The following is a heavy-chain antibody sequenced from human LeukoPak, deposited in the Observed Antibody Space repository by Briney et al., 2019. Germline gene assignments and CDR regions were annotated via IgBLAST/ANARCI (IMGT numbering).Heavy chain of an antibody. J-gene: IGHJ5*02. V-gene: IGHV4-59*01. CDR1: GGSISSYY. CDR2: IYYSGST. CDR3: AREIDSSGYYPNWFDP. Sequence: PSETLSLTCTVSGGSISSYYWSWIRQPPGKGLEWIGYIYYSGSTNYNPSLKSRVIISVDTSKNQFSLKLSSVTAADTAVYYCAREIDSSGYYPNWFDPWGQGTLVTVSS. D-gene: IGHD3-22*01.